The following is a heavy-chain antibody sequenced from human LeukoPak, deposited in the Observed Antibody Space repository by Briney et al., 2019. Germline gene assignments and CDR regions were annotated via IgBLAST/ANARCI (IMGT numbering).Heavy chain of an antibody. CDR3: ARDPQAWEVPLDS. J-gene: IGHJ4*02. CDR2: ISNNGDTI. Sequence: GGSLRLSCAASGFTFRDYYMHWVWQAPGKGLEWISYISNNGDTIYYADSVKGRFTISRDNAKNSLFLQMNSLSAEDTAVYYCARDPQAWEVPLDSWGQGTLVTVSS. V-gene: IGHV3-11*01. CDR1: GFTFRDYY. D-gene: IGHD2-2*01.